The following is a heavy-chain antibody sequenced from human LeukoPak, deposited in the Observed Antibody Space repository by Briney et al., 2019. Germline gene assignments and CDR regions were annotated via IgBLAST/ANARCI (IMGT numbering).Heavy chain of an antibody. CDR2: ISTSGSTI. Sequence: GGSLRLSCAASGFTFSTYEMNWVRQAPGKGLQWVSYISTSGSTIYYADSVKGRFTISRDNAKNSLYLQMNSLRAEDTAVYYCARGGYYYDSSGYCEIDYWGQGTLVTVSS. D-gene: IGHD3-22*01. CDR1: GFTFSTYE. V-gene: IGHV3-48*03. CDR3: ARGGYYYDSSGYCEIDY. J-gene: IGHJ4*02.